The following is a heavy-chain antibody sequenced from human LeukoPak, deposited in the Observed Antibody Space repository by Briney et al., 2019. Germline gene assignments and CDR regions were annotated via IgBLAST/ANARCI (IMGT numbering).Heavy chain of an antibody. D-gene: IGHD3-9*01. CDR2: IYYSGST. Sequence: SETLSLTCTVSGGSISSYYWSWGRQPPGQGLGLIGYIYYSGSTDYNPSLKSRVPISVDTSKNQFSLKLSSVTAADTAVYYCARFGYVDRLGDYWGQGTLVTVSS. V-gene: IGHV4-59*01. J-gene: IGHJ4*02. CDR3: ARFGYVDRLGDY. CDR1: GGSISSYY.